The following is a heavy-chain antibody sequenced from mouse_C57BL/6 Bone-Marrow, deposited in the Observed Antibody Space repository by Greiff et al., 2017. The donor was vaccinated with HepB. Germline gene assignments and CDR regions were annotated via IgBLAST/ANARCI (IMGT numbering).Heavy chain of an antibody. D-gene: IGHD2-12*01. Sequence: QVQLQQSGAELVRPGASVTLSCKASGYTFTDYEMHWVKQTPVHGLEWIGAIDPETGGTAYNQKFKGKAILTADKSSSTAYMELRSLTSEDSAVYYCTNFYTNYWDDWGQGTTLTVSS. J-gene: IGHJ2*01. CDR1: GYTFTDYE. V-gene: IGHV1-15*01. CDR3: TNFYTNYWDD. CDR2: IDPETGGT.